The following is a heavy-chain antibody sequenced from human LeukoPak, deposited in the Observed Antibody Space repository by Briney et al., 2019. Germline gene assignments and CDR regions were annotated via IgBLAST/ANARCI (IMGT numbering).Heavy chain of an antibody. J-gene: IGHJ3*02. Sequence: SETLSLTCIVSSCSISSSSYYWGSIRQPPGKRLEWIGSIYYSGSTYYNPSLKSRVTISVDTSKNQFSLKLSSVTAAATAVYYCTRQRRRDGYNSMGDAFDIWGQGTMVTVST. V-gene: IGHV4-39*01. CDR1: SCSISSSSYY. CDR3: TRQRRRDGYNSMGDAFDI. CDR2: IYYSGST. D-gene: IGHD5-24*01.